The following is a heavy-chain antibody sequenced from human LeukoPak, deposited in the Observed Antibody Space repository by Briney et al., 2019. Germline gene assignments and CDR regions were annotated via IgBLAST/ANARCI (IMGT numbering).Heavy chain of an antibody. J-gene: IGHJ4*02. D-gene: IGHD3-22*01. CDR3: ARDGGFMDDSTGYYDY. Sequence: GASVKVSCKASGYTFTSYGISWVRQAPGQGLEWMGWISAYNGNINYAQNLQGRVTMTTDTSTNTAYMELRSLTSDDTAVYYRARDGGFMDDSTGYYDYWGQGTLVTVSS. V-gene: IGHV1-18*01. CDR2: ISAYNGNI. CDR1: GYTFTSYG.